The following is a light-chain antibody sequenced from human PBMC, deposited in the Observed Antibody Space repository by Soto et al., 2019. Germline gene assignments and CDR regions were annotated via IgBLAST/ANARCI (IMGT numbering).Light chain of an antibody. CDR1: QIVSDNF. CDR3: QQYDM. J-gene: IGKJ1*01. Sequence: EIVLTQSPGTLSLSPGERATLACGASQIVSDNFLAWYQQKPGQAPRLLIYGASSRANGIPDRFSGSGSGTDFTLTISRLEPEDFATYYCQQYDMFGPGTKVEIK. V-gene: IGKV3-20*01. CDR2: GAS.